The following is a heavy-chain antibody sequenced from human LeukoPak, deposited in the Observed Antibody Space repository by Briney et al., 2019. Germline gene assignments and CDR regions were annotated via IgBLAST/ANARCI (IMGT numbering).Heavy chain of an antibody. CDR3: ARSGSGYFDY. V-gene: IGHV3-7*01. CDR1: GITLSVYW. CDR2: IKQDGSEK. Sequence: GGSLRLSCAASGITLSVYWMSWVRQAPGKGLEWVANIKQDGSEKYYIDSVQGRFTISRDNAKNSLYLQMNSLRAEDTAVYYCARSGSGYFDYWGQGSLVTVSS. J-gene: IGHJ4*02.